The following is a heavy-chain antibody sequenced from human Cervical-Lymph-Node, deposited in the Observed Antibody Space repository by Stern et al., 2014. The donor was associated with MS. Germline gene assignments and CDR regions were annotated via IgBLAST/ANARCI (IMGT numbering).Heavy chain of an antibody. CDR2: ISGSGDSI. V-gene: IGHV3-23*04. D-gene: IGHD1-14*01. Sequence: MQLVQSGGGLVQPGGSLRLSCAVSGFTFNMYAVSWVRQAPGKGLEWVSSISGSGDSIYYADTVKSRFTISKDNSKNTVFLQMNSLRAEDTAIYYCAKGLTATTGRRDAFDIWGQGTRVTVSS. CDR1: GFTFNMYA. J-gene: IGHJ3*02. CDR3: AKGLTATTGRRDAFDI.